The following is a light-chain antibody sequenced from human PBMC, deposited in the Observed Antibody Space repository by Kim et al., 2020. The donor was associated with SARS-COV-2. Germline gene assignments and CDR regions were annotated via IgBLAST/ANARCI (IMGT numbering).Light chain of an antibody. CDR1: QGISDW. V-gene: IGKV1-5*03. J-gene: IGKJ1*01. CDR3: QQYYTGSRA. CDR2: KAS. Sequence: ASVGDRVTITCRASQGISDWLAWYQQKPGKPPKLLIYKASNLGDGVPSRFSATESGTEFTLTINSLQPDDFATYYCQQYYTGSRAFGQGTKVEIK.